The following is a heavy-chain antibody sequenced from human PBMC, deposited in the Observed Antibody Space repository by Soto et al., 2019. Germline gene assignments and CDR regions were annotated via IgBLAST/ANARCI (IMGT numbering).Heavy chain of an antibody. CDR2: INAGNGNT. V-gene: IGHV1-3*01. CDR1: GYTFTSYA. J-gene: IGHJ6*03. D-gene: IGHD3-16*01. Sequence: ASVKVSCKASGYTFTSYAMHWVRQAPGQRLEWMGWINAGNGNTKYSQKFQGRVTITRDTSASTAYMELSSLRSEDTAVYYCARVMGDPHYYYYYMDVWGKGTTVTVSS. CDR3: ARVMGDPHYYYYYMDV.